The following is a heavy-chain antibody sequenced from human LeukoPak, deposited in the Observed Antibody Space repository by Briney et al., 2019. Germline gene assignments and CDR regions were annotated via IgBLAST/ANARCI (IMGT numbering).Heavy chain of an antibody. CDR3: ARDDYCSGGSCYQLYYYGMDV. D-gene: IGHD2-15*01. CDR2: INPNSGGT. V-gene: IGHV1-2*02. CDR1: GYTFTGYY. Sequence: ASVGLSRKASGYTFTGYYMHWVRQAPGQGLEWMGWINPNSGGTNYAQKFQGRVSMTRDTSISTAYMELSRLRSDDTAVYYCARDDYCSGGSCYQLYYYGMDVWGQGATVT. J-gene: IGHJ6*02.